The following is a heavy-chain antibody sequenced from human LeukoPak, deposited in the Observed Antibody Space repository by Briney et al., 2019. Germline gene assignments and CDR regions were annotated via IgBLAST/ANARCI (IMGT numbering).Heavy chain of an antibody. CDR2: ISYDGSIK. CDR3: ARVSIYYFDY. J-gene: IGHJ4*02. V-gene: IGHV3-33*01. D-gene: IGHD2-2*01. Sequence: GGSLRPSCAASGFIFSSNGMHWVRQAPGKGLDWGAAISYDGSIKNYADSVKGRFTTSRDNSTNTLSLQMTSLRPEDTAVNYFARVSIYYFDYWGQGTLVTVSS. CDR1: GFIFSSNG.